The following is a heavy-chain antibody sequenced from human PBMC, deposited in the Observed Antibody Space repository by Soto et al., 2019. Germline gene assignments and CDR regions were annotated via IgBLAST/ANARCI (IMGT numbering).Heavy chain of an antibody. D-gene: IGHD3-22*01. CDR3: ARVVVVIPRGYYYARDV. V-gene: IGHV3-48*01. J-gene: IGHJ6*02. CDR1: GFTFSSFH. Sequence: EVQLVESGGGLVQPGGSLRLSCAASGFTFSSFHMNWVRQAPGRGLEWVAYITSSSDTIYYSDSVKGRFTISRDNGKNSLFLKMNCQRAEDTAGYYCARVVVVIPRGYYYARDVWGQGTTVTVSS. CDR2: ITSSSDTI.